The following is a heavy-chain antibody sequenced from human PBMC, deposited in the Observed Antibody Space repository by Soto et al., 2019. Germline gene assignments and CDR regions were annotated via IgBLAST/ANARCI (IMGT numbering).Heavy chain of an antibody. J-gene: IGHJ6*02. CDR1: GFTFSRYG. V-gene: IGHV3-30*18. D-gene: IGHD4-17*01. CDR2: ISYDGSNK. Sequence: GGSLRLSWAASGFTFSRYGMRWVRQAPGKGLEWVAVISYDGSNKYYADSVKGRFTISRDNSKNTLYLQMNSLRAEDTAVYYCAKNPQQPHSTTVVMFRGSYYYGMDVWGQGTTVTVSS. CDR3: AKNPQQPHSTTVVMFRGSYYYGMDV.